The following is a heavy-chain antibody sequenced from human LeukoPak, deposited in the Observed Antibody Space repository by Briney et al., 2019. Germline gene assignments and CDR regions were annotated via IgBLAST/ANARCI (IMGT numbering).Heavy chain of an antibody. Sequence: GGSLRLSCAASGFTFSNYAMHWVRQAPGKGLEWVALISYDGSHEYYTDSVEGRFTISRDNAKNTLYLQMSSLRAEDTAVYYCARVVCSGGSCYGYYYGMDVWGQGTTVAVSS. CDR3: ARVVCSGGSCYGYYYGMDV. CDR1: GFTFSNYA. D-gene: IGHD2-15*01. CDR2: ISYDGSHE. J-gene: IGHJ6*02. V-gene: IGHV3-30*03.